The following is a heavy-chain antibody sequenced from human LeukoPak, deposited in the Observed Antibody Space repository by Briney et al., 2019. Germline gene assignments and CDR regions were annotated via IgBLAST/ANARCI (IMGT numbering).Heavy chain of an antibody. CDR3: AREGSGWYVSGSNWFDP. CDR1: GFTFSSYW. V-gene: IGHV3-7*03. J-gene: IGHJ5*02. Sequence: PGGSLRLSCAASGFTFSSYWMSWVRPAPGKGLEWVANIKQDGSEKDYVDSVKGRFTISRYNAKNSLYLQMNSLRAEDTAVYYCAREGSGWYVSGSNWFDPWGQGTLVTVSS. CDR2: IKQDGSEK. D-gene: IGHD6-19*01.